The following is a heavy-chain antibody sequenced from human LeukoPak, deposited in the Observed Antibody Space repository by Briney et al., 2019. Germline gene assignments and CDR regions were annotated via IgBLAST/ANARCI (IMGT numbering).Heavy chain of an antibody. V-gene: IGHV3-23*01. D-gene: IGHD3-10*01. CDR1: GFSFSSYA. Sequence: RGSLRLSCAASGFSFSSYAMNWVRQAPGKGLEWVSIIFVNGDTTYYADSVKGRFTVSRDNSKDTLYLQMNDLRPDDTAIYYCAKRNTMVRGGPCFDYWGQGLLVTVSS. CDR3: AKRNTMVRGGPCFDY. J-gene: IGHJ4*02. CDR2: IFVNGDTT.